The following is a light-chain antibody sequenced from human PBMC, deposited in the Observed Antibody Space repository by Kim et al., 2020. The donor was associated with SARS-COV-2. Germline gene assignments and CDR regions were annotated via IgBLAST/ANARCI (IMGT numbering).Light chain of an antibody. Sequence: GDRVTIICRASQSINTWLAWYKQTPGKAPKLLIYDASSLHSGVPSRISGIGSGTEFTLTISSLQPDDFATYYCQQYITFWTFGQGTKV. CDR1: QSINTW. J-gene: IGKJ1*01. V-gene: IGKV1-5*02. CDR3: QQYITFWT. CDR2: DAS.